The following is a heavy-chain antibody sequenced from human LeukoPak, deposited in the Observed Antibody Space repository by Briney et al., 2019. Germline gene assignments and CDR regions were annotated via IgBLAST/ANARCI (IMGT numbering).Heavy chain of an antibody. J-gene: IGHJ4*02. CDR3: ARTRYYYNSRSYGAPYYFDY. CDR2: IFYSGST. CDR1: GGSISTSNYY. Sequence: SETLSLTCTVSGGSISTSNYYWGWIRQPPGKGLEWIGNIFYSGSTYYSPSLRSRVTISLDTSRNQFSLKLSSVTAADTAVYYCARTRYYYNSRSYGAPYYFDYWGQGTLVTVSS. D-gene: IGHD3-10*01. V-gene: IGHV4-39*01.